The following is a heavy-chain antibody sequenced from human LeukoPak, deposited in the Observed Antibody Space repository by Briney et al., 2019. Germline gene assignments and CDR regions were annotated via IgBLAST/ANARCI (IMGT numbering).Heavy chain of an antibody. J-gene: IGHJ4*02. CDR2: IRSSGTTI. Sequence: GGSLRLSCVASGFTFSDYYMSWIRQAPGKGLEWVSYIRSSGTTIIYADSVKGRFTISRDNAKNSLYLQMNSLRAEDTAVYYCARDRGAVTDVFDYWGQGTLVTVSS. D-gene: IGHD6-19*01. V-gene: IGHV3-11*04. CDR3: ARDRGAVTDVFDY. CDR1: GFTFSDYY.